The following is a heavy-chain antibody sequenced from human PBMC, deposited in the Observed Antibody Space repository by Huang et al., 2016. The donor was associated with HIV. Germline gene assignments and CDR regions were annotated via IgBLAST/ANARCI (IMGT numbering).Heavy chain of an antibody. V-gene: IGHV3-7*01. J-gene: IGHJ2*01. CDR2: RKEDGSEK. Sequence: EVQLVESGGGLVQPGGALRLSCAASGFTFSSYWMSWVRQGPGKGVEWVANRKEDGSEKYHVGSVRGRFSITRDNAKTSLYLLMNGLRADDTAIYYCARERIVKGHSGWSPLGYFDLWGRGTLVTVSS. CDR3: ARERIVKGHSGWSPLGYFDL. CDR1: GFTFSSYW. D-gene: IGHD6-19*01.